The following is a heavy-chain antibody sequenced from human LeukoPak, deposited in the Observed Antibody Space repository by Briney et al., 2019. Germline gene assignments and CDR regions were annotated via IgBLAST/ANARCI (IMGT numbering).Heavy chain of an antibody. CDR1: GFTFSSYA. D-gene: IGHD2-8*01. Sequence: GRSLRLSCAASGFTFSSYAMHWVRQAPGKGLEGVALISYDGSNKYYADSVNGRFTISRDNSKNTLYLQMNSLRAEDTAVYYCARGPERTGVGTRYYYDMDVWGQGTTVTVSS. CDR2: ISYDGSNK. CDR3: ARGPERTGVGTRYYYDMDV. J-gene: IGHJ6*02. V-gene: IGHV3-30-3*01.